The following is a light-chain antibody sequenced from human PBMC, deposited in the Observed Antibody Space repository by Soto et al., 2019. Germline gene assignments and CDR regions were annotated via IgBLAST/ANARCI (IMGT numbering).Light chain of an antibody. V-gene: IGKV3-15*01. J-gene: IGKJ1*01. Sequence: EIVMTQSPATLSVSPGERATLSCRASQSVSSNLAWYQQKPGQAPRLLIYVASTRATGIPARVSGSGSGKEFNLTISILQSEDFAVYSGQQYNNWPPPWTFGQGTKVEIK. CDR2: VAS. CDR3: QQYNNWPPPWT. CDR1: QSVSSN.